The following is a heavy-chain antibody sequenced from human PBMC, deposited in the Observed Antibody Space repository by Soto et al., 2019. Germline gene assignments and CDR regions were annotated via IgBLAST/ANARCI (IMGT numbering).Heavy chain of an antibody. Sequence: GASVKVSCKASGYTFTGYYMHWVRQAPGQGLEWMGWINPNSGGTNYAQKFQGRVTMTRDTSISTAYMELSRLRSDDTAVYYCARDLPYSSGWYSAPPYYYGMDVWGQGTTVTVSS. CDR2: INPNSGGT. CDR1: GYTFTGYY. D-gene: IGHD6-19*01. V-gene: IGHV1-2*02. CDR3: ARDLPYSSGWYSAPPYYYGMDV. J-gene: IGHJ6*02.